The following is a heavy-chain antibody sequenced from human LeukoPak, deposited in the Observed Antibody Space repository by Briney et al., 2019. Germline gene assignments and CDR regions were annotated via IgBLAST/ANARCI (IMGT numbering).Heavy chain of an antibody. Sequence: GGSLRLSCTASGVTFGDYAMSWVRQAPGKGLEWVSYISSSSSTIYYADSVKGRFTISRDNSKNTLYLQMNSLRAEDTAVYYCAKGVNYYGSGSYYKPNPYFDYWGQGTLVTVSS. D-gene: IGHD3-10*01. CDR3: AKGVNYYGSGSYYKPNPYFDY. CDR2: ISSSSSTI. CDR1: GVTFGDYA. J-gene: IGHJ4*02. V-gene: IGHV3-48*01.